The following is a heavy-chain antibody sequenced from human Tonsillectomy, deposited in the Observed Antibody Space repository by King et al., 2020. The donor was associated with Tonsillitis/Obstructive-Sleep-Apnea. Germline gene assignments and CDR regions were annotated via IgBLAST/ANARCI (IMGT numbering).Heavy chain of an antibody. CDR2: IIPIFCTA. Sequence: QLVQSGAEVKKPGSSVKVSCKASGGTFSSYAISWVRQAPGQGLEWMGCIIPIFCTANYAPKFQGRVTITADESTSTAYMGLSSLRSGDTAVYYCARGGGITIFGVVSDAFDIWGQGTMVTVSS. J-gene: IGHJ3*02. CDR3: ARGGGITIFGVVSDAFDI. CDR1: GGTFSSYA. D-gene: IGHD3-3*01. V-gene: IGHV1-69*01.